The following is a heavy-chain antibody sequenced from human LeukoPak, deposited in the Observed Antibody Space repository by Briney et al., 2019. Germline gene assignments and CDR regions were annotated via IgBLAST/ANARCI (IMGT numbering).Heavy chain of an antibody. Sequence: ASVKVSCKASGYTFTGYYMNWVRQAPGQGLEWMGWINPNSGGTNYAQKFQGRVTMTRDTSISTAYMELSRLRSDDTAVYYCARDADYYDSSGYQDYWGQGTLVTVSS. D-gene: IGHD3-22*01. CDR2: INPNSGGT. V-gene: IGHV1-2*02. CDR3: ARDADYYDSSGYQDY. J-gene: IGHJ4*02. CDR1: GYTFTGYY.